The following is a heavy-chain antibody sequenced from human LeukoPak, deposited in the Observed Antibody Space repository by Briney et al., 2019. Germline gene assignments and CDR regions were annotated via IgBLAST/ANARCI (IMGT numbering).Heavy chain of an antibody. CDR2: VSGSGDKT. CDR3: TKILVGAAGSPIPYSLFDF. D-gene: IGHD2-15*01. V-gene: IGHV3-23*01. CDR1: GFTFRAYG. Sequence: GGSLGPSCTASGFTFRAYGMSWVRQAPGKGLEWVAYVSGSGDKTDYADSVKGRFTISRDNSNNTVFLHMNGLRDADTALYYCTKILVGAAGSPIPYSLFDFGGQGTPVTVSS. J-gene: IGHJ4*02.